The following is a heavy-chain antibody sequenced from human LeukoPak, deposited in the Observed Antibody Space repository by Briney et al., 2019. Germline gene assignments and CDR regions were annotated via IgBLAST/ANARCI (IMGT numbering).Heavy chain of an antibody. CDR1: GGSFIGYY. CDR2: INHSGST. V-gene: IGHV4-34*01. J-gene: IGHJ5*02. D-gene: IGHD5-18*01. CDR3: ARHTALLSWFDP. Sequence: KPSETLSLTCAVYGGSFIGYYWSWIRQPPGKGLEWIGEINHSGSTNYNPSLKSRVTISVDTSKNQFSLKLSSVTAADTAVYYCARHTALLSWFDPWGQGTLVTVSS.